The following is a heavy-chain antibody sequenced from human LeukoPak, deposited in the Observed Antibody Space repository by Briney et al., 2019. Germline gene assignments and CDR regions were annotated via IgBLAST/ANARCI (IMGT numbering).Heavy chain of an antibody. Sequence: GRSLRLSCAASGFTYSSYAMHWVRRAPGKGLEWVAFIRYNGNNQYYADSVKGRFTISRDNSKNTLYLQMNSLKGDDTAVYYCAKDSAFYYIDVWGKGTTVIISS. CDR1: GFTYSSYA. CDR2: IRYNGNNQ. CDR3: AKDSAFYYIDV. V-gene: IGHV3-30*02. J-gene: IGHJ6*03. D-gene: IGHD3-10*01.